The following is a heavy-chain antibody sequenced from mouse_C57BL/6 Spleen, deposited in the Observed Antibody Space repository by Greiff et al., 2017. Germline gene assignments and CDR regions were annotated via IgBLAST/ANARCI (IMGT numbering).Heavy chain of an antibody. CDR3: ARTGYYDYQVAY. CDR2: INPNNGGT. Sequence: EVQLQQSGPELVKPGASVKMSCKASGYTFTDYNMHWVKQSHGKSLEWIGYINPNNGGTSYNQKFKGKATLTVNKSSSTAYMELSSLTSEDSAVYFRARTGYYDYQVAYWGQGTLVTVSA. V-gene: IGHV1-22*01. CDR1: GYTFTDYN. D-gene: IGHD2-4*01. J-gene: IGHJ3*01.